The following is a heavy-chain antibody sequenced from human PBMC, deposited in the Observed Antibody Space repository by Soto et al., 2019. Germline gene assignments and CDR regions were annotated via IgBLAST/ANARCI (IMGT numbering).Heavy chain of an antibody. J-gene: IGHJ5*02. Sequence: ASVKVSCKASGYTFTSYDINWVRQATGQGLEWMGWMNPNSGNTGYAQKFQGRVTMTRNTSISTAFMEQSSLRSEDTAVYYCARGALYSSYWYWFDPWGQGTLVTVSS. CDR1: GYTFTSYD. CDR2: MNPNSGNT. D-gene: IGHD6-19*01. CDR3: ARGALYSSYWYWFDP. V-gene: IGHV1-8*01.